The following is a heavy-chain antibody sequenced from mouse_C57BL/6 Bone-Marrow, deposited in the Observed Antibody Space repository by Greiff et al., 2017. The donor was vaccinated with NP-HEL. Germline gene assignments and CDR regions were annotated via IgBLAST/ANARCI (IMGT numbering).Heavy chain of an antibody. CDR1: GFNIKDDY. J-gene: IGHJ2*01. Sequence: EVQLQQSGAELVRPGASVKLSCTASGFNIKDDYMHWVKQRPEQGLEWIGWIDPENGDTEYASKFQGKATITADTSSNTAYLQLSSLTSEDTAVYYCTTEITTVVATDYWGKGTTLTVSS. D-gene: IGHD1-1*01. CDR2: IDPENGDT. V-gene: IGHV14-4*01. CDR3: TTEITTVVATDY.